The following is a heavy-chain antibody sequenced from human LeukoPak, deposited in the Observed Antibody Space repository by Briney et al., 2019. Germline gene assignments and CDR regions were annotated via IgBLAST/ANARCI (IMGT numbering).Heavy chain of an antibody. Sequence: GGSLRLFCAASGFTVSSNYMSWVRQAPGKGLEWVTVIYSGGSTYYADSVKGRFTISRDNSKNTLYLQMNSLRAEATAAYQDARVDYGDSVGACDIWGQGTMVTVSS. CDR3: ARVDYGDSVGACDI. J-gene: IGHJ3*02. CDR1: GFTVSSNY. V-gene: IGHV3-53*01. D-gene: IGHD4-17*01. CDR2: IYSGGST.